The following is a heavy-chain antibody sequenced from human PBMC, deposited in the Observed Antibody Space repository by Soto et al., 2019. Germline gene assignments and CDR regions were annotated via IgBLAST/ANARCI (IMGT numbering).Heavy chain of an antibody. CDR2: FDPDDGET. CDR1: GYTLSELS. CDR3: ATRSPLYTVTSYFDN. V-gene: IGHV1-24*01. J-gene: IGHJ4*02. D-gene: IGHD4-17*01. Sequence: QVQLVQSGAEVKKPGASVKVSCKVSGYTLSELSMHWVRQTPGKGLEWMGGFDPDDGETIFAQPFQGRVTGTEDTSADTAYMELSGLRSEDTAVYYCATRSPLYTVTSYFDNWGQGTLVTVSS.